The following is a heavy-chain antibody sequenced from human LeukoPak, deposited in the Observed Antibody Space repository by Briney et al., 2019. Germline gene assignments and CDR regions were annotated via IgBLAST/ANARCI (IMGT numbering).Heavy chain of an antibody. CDR1: GFTFSSYG. CDR2: ISYDGSNK. CDR3: AKDSSGLGY. V-gene: IGHV3-30*18. D-gene: IGHD6-19*01. J-gene: IGHJ4*02. Sequence: PGGSLRLSCAASGFTFSSYGMHWVRQAPGKGLEWVAVISYDGSNKYYADSVKGRFTISRDNSKNTLYLQMNSLRAEDTAVYYCAKDSSGLGYWGQGTLVTVSS.